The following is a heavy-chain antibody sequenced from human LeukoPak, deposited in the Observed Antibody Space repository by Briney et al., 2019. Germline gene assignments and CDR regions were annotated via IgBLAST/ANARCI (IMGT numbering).Heavy chain of an antibody. D-gene: IGHD4-23*01. V-gene: IGHV4-34*01. CDR1: GVSFSGYY. J-gene: IGHJ4*02. CDR3: ARVPYGGKIDY. CDR2: INHSGST. Sequence: SETLSLTCAVYGVSFSGYYWSWIRQPPGKGLEWIGEINHSGSTNYNPSLKSRVTISVDTSKNQFSLKLSSVTAADTAVYYCARVPYGGKIDYWGQGTLVTVSS.